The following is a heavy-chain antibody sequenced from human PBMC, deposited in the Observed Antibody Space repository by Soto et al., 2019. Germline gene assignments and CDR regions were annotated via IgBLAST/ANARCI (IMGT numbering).Heavy chain of an antibody. CDR2: TYTGGNT. Sequence: EVQLVETGGGLIQPGGSLSLSCAASGFSINSKYMTWVRQAPGKGLEWVSLTYTGGNTLYADSVKGRFTVARDMSTNTLFLQMDSLRGDDTALYYCAREGYPYGLDSWGQGSLVAVSS. V-gene: IGHV3-53*02. CDR1: GFSINSKY. J-gene: IGHJ4*02. D-gene: IGHD4-17*01. CDR3: AREGYPYGLDS.